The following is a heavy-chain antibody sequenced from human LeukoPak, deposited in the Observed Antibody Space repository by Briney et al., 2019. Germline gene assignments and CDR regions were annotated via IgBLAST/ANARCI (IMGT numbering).Heavy chain of an antibody. D-gene: IGHD2-2*01. CDR3: ARVGEDVVVPAADYYYYYMDV. V-gene: IGHV4-39*07. CDR1: GGSISSSSYY. J-gene: IGHJ6*03. CDR2: IYCSGST. Sequence: KPSETLSLTCTVSGGSISSSSYYWGWIRQPPGKGLEWIGSIYCSGSTNYNPSLKSRVTISVDKSKNQFSLKLSSVTAADTAVYYCARVGEDVVVPAADYYYYYMDVWGKGTTVTVSS.